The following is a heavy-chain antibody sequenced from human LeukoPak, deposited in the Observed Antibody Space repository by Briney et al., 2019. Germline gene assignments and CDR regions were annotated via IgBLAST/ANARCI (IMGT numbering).Heavy chain of an antibody. CDR1: GFTFSDYI. V-gene: IGHV3-69-1*02. CDR3: ARAIRL. J-gene: IGHJ4*02. D-gene: IGHD1-1*01. CDR2: ITGISDI. Sequence: GESLRLSCTASGFTFSDYIVNWVRQAPGKGLEWVSCITGISDIYYADSVKGRFTISRDNAKNSVYLQMNSLRAEDTGIYYCARAIRLWGQGTLVTVSS.